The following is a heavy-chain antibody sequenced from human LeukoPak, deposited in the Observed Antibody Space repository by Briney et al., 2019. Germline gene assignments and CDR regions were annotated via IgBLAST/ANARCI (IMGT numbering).Heavy chain of an antibody. Sequence: GGSLRLSCAASGFTFSSYSMNWVRQAPGKGLEWVGRIKSKSDGGTTEHAAPVKGRFTISGDDSKNTLNLQMNSLKTEDTAVYYCTTYNSRDAFDIWGQGTMVTVSS. CDR1: GFTFSSYS. D-gene: IGHD2/OR15-2a*01. J-gene: IGHJ3*02. CDR2: IKSKSDGGTT. V-gene: IGHV3-15*01. CDR3: TTYNSRDAFDI.